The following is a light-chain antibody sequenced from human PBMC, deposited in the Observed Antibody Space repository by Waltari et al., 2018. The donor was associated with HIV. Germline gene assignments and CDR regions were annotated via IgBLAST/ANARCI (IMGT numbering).Light chain of an antibody. V-gene: IGLV1-51*01. Sequence: QSVLTQPPSVSAAPGQKVTISCSGSTSNIGNDYVSCYQHVPGAAPRLLIYDNNKRPSGIPDRFSGSRSGTSATLGITGLQTGDEAHYYCGTWDRSLSAAVFGGGTKLTVL. CDR1: TSNIGNDY. CDR2: DNN. J-gene: IGLJ3*02. CDR3: GTWDRSLSAAV.